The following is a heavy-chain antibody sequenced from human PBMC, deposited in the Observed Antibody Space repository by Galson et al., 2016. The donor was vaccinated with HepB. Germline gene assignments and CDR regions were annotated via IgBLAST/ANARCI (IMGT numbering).Heavy chain of an antibody. J-gene: IGHJ6*02. CDR1: GFTVISNY. CDR2: VYSGGST. Sequence: SLRLSCAASGFTVISNYMTWVRQAPGKGLEWVSVVYSGGSTYYADSVKGRFTISRDNSKNTLYLQMNSLRAEDTAIYYCARDAGYYGRDVWGQGTTVTVSS. V-gene: IGHV3-53*01. CDR3: ARDAGYYGRDV.